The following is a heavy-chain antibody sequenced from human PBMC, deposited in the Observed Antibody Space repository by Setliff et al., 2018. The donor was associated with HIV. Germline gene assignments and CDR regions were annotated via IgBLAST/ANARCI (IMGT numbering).Heavy chain of an antibody. CDR1: GYTFTGHY. V-gene: IGHV1-2*02. D-gene: IGHD3-22*01. J-gene: IGHJ4*02. Sequence: ASVKVSCKASGYTFTGHYMHWVRQAPGQGLEWMGWINPNSGGTNYAQKFQGRVTMTRDTSISTAYMELSRLRSDDTAVYYCARGMDYYDTSGYYQYYFDYWGQGTLVTVSS. CDR3: ARGMDYYDTSGYYQYYFDY. CDR2: INPNSGGT.